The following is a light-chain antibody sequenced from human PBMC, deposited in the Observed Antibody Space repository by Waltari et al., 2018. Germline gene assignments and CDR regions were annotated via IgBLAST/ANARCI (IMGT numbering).Light chain of an antibody. J-gene: IGKJ3*01. CDR3: QQYYRSILT. CDR2: WAS. CDR1: QSVLYRSSNKNF. Sequence: DIVVTQSPDSPSVSLGERATINCRSSQSVLYRSSNKNFLAWYQQKPGQPPKLLIYWASTRVSGVPDRFSGSGSGTDFTLTISSLEAEDVAVYFCQQYYRSILTFGPGTKVDIK. V-gene: IGKV4-1*01.